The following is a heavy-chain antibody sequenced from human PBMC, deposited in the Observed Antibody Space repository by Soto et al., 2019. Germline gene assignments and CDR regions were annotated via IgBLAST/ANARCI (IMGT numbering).Heavy chain of an antibody. J-gene: IGHJ5*02. V-gene: IGHV4-59*01. CDR3: ARERSGSYPDWFDP. Sequence: PSENLSLTCTVSGGAISSYYWSWIRQPPGKGLEWIGYIYYSGSTNYNPSLKSRVTISVDTSKNQFSLKLSSVTAADTAVYYCARERSGSYPDWFDPWGQGTLVTVSS. D-gene: IGHD1-26*01. CDR2: IYYSGST. CDR1: GGAISSYY.